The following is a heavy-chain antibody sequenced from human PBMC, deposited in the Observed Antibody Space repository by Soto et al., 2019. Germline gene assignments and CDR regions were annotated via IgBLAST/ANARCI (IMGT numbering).Heavy chain of an antibody. CDR1: GYNFNSHS. CDR2: INPNTGKQ. D-gene: IGHD1-26*01. J-gene: IGHJ4*02. CDR3: ARDMASGSFDY. V-gene: IGHV7-4-1*01. Sequence: QVQLVQSGSESMQPGASVKVSCKGSGYNFNSHSINWLRQAPGQGLEWMGWINPNTGKQTYEQGFTGRFVFSVDTSVSTVYLQIFSLKADDSAGYYCARDMASGSFDYWGQGTLVTVSS.